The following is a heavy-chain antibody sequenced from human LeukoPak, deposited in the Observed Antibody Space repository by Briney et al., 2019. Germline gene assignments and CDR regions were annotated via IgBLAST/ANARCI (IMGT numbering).Heavy chain of an antibody. CDR2: ISSSSSTI. CDR1: GFTFSSYE. D-gene: IGHD3-10*01. Sequence: GGSLRLSCAASGFTFSSYEMNWVRQAPGKGLEWVSYISSSSSTIYYADSVKGRFTISRDNAKNSLYLQMNSLRAEDTAVYYCARDPNYGSFDYWGQGTLVTVSS. J-gene: IGHJ4*02. V-gene: IGHV3-48*01. CDR3: ARDPNYGSFDY.